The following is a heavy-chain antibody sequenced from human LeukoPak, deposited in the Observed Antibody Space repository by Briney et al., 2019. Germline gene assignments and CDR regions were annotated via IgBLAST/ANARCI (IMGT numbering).Heavy chain of an antibody. V-gene: IGHV3-64*01. D-gene: IGHD6-13*01. Sequence: PGGSLRLSCAASGFTFSSYAMHWVRQAPGKGLEYVSAISSNGGSTYYANSVKGRFTISRDNSKNTLYLQMGSLRAEDMAVYYCARVASSSWYYFDSWGQGALVTVSS. CDR1: GFTFSSYA. CDR3: ARVASSSWYYFDS. CDR2: ISSNGGST. J-gene: IGHJ4*02.